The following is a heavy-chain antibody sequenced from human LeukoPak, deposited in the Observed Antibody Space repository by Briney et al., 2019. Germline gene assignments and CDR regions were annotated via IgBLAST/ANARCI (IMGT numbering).Heavy chain of an antibody. J-gene: IGHJ4*02. D-gene: IGHD6-19*01. CDR1: GFPFDDSA. V-gene: IGHV3-9*01. CDR3: ARGLPGYTSGWSIDY. Sequence: GGSLRLSCAASGFPFDDSAMHWVRQAPGKGLEWVSGINWNSGNINYADSVRGRFTVSRDNAKNSLYLQMDSLKTEDTAFYYCARGLPGYTSGWSIDYWGQGTLVTVSS. CDR2: INWNSGNI.